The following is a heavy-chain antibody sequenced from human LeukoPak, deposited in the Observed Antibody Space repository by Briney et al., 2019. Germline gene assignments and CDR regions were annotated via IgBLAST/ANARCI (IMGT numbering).Heavy chain of an antibody. CDR1: GYTFTGYY. V-gene: IGHV1-8*03. CDR3: ARGFKGSGWYSFDY. Sequence: ASVKVSCKASGYTFTGYYMHWVRQAPGQGLEWMGWMNPNSGNTGYAQKFQGRVTITRNTSISTAYMELSSLRSEDTAVYYCARGFKGSGWYSFDYWGQGTLVTVSS. D-gene: IGHD6-19*01. J-gene: IGHJ4*02. CDR2: MNPNSGNT.